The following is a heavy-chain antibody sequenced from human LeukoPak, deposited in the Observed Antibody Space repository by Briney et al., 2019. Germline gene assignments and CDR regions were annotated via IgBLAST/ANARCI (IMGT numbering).Heavy chain of an antibody. CDR1: GFTFSTYA. CDR3: AKDQGQAVVPRRFDY. V-gene: IGHV3-23*01. J-gene: IGHJ4*02. D-gene: IGHD2-15*01. CDR2: IYYSGGNT. Sequence: GGSLRLSCAASGFTFSTYAMSWVRQAPGKGLEWVSTIYYSGGNTYSADSVKGRFTISRDNAKNTLYLQMNSLRAEDTAVYCCAKDQGQAVVPRRFDYWGQGTLVTVSS.